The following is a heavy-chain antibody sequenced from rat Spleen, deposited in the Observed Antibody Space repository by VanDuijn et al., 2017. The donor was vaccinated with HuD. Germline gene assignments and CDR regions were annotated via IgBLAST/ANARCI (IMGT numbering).Heavy chain of an antibody. D-gene: IGHD1-7*01. Sequence: EVQLVESGGGLVQPGRSLRLSCVASGFTFNNYWMTWIRQAPGKGLEWVASIINTGGSTYYPDSVKGRFTISRDNAKSTLYLQMNSLRSEDTATYYCTRVNTMGHGREAWGQGVMVTVSS. CDR2: IINTGGST. J-gene: IGHJ2*01. CDR3: TRVNTMGHGREA. V-gene: IGHV5-31*01. CDR1: GFTFNNYW.